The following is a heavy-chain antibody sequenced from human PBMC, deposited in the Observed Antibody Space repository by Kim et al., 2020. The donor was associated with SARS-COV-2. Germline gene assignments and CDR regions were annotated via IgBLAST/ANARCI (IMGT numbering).Heavy chain of an antibody. CDR3: AVWLGTNYYYYGMDV. Sequence: ASVKVSCKASGYTFTSYDINWVRQATGQGLEWMGWMNPNSGNTGYAQKFQGRVTMTRNTSKSTAYMELRSLRSEDTAVYYCAVWLGTNYYYYGMDVWGQGTTVTVSS. J-gene: IGHJ6*02. V-gene: IGHV1-8*01. CDR2: MNPNSGNT. D-gene: IGHD6-19*01. CDR1: GYTFTSYD.